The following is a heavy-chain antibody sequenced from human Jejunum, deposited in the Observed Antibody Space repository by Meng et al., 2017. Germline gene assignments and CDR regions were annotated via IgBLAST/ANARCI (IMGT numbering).Heavy chain of an antibody. CDR2: IHPSGST. CDR1: GGSSSGFY. Sequence: QVQVQQWGAGLLKPSANRSLPCAVYGGSSSGFYLSWIRQPPGKGLEWIGEIHPSGSTDYNPSLKSRLTISLDTSKNQFSLSLNSATAADTGIYYCTRGTDRAKSGDYWGQGTLVTVSS. D-gene: IGHD1-14*01. CDR3: TRGTDRAKSGDY. V-gene: IGHV4-34*01. J-gene: IGHJ4*02.